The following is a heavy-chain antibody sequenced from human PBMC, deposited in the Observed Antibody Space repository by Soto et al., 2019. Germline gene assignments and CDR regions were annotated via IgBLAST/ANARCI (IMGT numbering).Heavy chain of an antibody. J-gene: IGHJ4*02. Sequence: SETRSLTCTVSGGSISSSTYYWAWIRQPPGKGLDWIGSIYYSWSTYYNPSLKNLVTIYVDTSKKQFSVKLSSVTAAEPAAYYCARHKETSNWYLLPDYWGQGTLVT. V-gene: IGHV4-39*01. D-gene: IGHD6-13*01. CDR1: GGSISSSTYY. CDR2: IYYSWST. CDR3: ARHKETSNWYLLPDY.